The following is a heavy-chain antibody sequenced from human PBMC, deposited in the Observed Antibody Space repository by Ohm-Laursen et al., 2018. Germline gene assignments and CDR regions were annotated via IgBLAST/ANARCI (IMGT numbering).Heavy chain of an antibody. J-gene: IGHJ5*02. CDR2: MNPNSHNT. CDR1: GYTFTGYY. CDR3: ARAVRYQLLSDP. V-gene: IGHV1-8*02. D-gene: IGHD4-23*01. Sequence: ASVKVSCKASGYTFTGYYMHWVRQASGQGPEWMGWMNPNSHNTGYARKFRGRVSMTSDSSISTAYMELYSLTSEDTATYYCARAVRYQLLSDPWGQGTLVTVSS.